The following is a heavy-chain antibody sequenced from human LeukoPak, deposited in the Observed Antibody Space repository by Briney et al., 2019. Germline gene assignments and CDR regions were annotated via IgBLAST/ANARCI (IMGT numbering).Heavy chain of an antibody. CDR3: AKRPGRHAPWVS. V-gene: IGHV5-51*01. Sequence: GESLQISCKDSRYSFTNYWIGWVRPMPGKGLEWMGIIYPGDSNTTYSPSFQGQVTISPDKSISTAYLQWSSLKASDTAIYYCAKRPGRHAPWVSWGQGTLVTVSS. J-gene: IGHJ5*02. CDR1: RYSFTNYW. CDR2: IYPGDSNT. D-gene: IGHD1-1*01.